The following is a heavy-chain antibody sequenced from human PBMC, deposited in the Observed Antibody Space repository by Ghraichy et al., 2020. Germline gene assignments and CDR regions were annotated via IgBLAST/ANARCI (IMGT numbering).Heavy chain of an antibody. D-gene: IGHD3-10*01. Sequence: SETLSLTCTVSGGSISSSSHYWGWIRQPPGKGLEWIGSIYYSGRTYYNPSLKSRVTLSVDTSKNQFSLKVTSVTAADTAVYHCVRLWLGDDYYGVDVWGRGTTVTVSS. CDR2: IYYSGRT. J-gene: IGHJ6*02. CDR1: GGSISSSSHY. V-gene: IGHV4-39*01. CDR3: VRLWLGDDYYGVDV.